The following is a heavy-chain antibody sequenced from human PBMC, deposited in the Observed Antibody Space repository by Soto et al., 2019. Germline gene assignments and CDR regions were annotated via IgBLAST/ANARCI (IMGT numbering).Heavy chain of an antibody. Sequence: EVQLLESGGDLVQPGGSLRLSCAASGFAFNTYAMTWVRQSPGKGLEWVSCITNSGGSTYFADSVKGRFTTSRDNSKSTLYLQMSSLSAEDTAVYYCARGGPRDGYRDLDYWGPGTQVTVSS. J-gene: IGHJ4*02. D-gene: IGHD5-18*01. CDR3: ARGGPRDGYRDLDY. CDR2: ITNSGGST. V-gene: IGHV3-23*01. CDR1: GFAFNTYA.